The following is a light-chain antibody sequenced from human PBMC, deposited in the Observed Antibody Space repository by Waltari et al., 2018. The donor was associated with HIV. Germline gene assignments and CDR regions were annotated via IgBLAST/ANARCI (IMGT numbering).Light chain of an antibody. CDR2: AAS. CDR3: QQYNNWPPIT. J-gene: IGKJ5*01. CDR1: QSVSSN. Sequence: EIVMTQYPATLSVSTGERATVSCRASQSVSSNLAWYRQKPSQAPTLLIYAASTRATGIPAMFSGSGSGTEFTLTISSLQSEDFAVYYCQQYNNWPPITFGQGTRLEIK. V-gene: IGKV3-15*01.